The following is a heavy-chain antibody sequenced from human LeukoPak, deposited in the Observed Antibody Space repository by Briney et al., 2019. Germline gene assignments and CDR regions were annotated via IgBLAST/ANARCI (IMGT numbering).Heavy chain of an antibody. CDR3: ARILWFLAFDI. Sequence: GESLKISCKGSGYTFSNSIIGWVRQMPGKGLEWMGIIYPGDSETRYSPSFQGQVTISADKSISTAYLQWSSLRASDTAMYYCARILWFLAFDIWGQGTMVTVSS. V-gene: IGHV5-51*01. CDR1: GYTFSNSI. D-gene: IGHD3-10*01. CDR2: IYPGDSET. J-gene: IGHJ3*02.